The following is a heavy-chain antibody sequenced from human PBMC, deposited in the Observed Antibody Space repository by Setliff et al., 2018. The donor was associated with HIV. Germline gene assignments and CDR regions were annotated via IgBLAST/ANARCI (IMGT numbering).Heavy chain of an antibody. CDR1: GFTFSTYS. CDR3: ARSVIGYYYYGMDV. CDR2: ISSSSRSK. J-gene: IGHJ6*02. V-gene: IGHV3-21*01. Sequence: GGSLRLSCEASGFTFSTYSMNWVRQGTGKGLEWGSSISSSSRSKYYADSVKGRFTSSRDNAKDSLYLQMNSLRAEDTAVYYCARSVIGYYYYGMDVWGQGTTVTVSS. D-gene: IGHD3-10*01.